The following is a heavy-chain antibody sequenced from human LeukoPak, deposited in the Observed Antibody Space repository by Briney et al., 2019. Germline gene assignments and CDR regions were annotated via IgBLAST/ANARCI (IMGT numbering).Heavy chain of an antibody. CDR1: GGSISSYY. J-gene: IGHJ5*02. Sequence: SETLSLTCTVSGGSISSYYWSWIRQPPGKGLEWIGYIYYSGSTNYNPSLKSRVTISIDTSKNQFSLKLSPVTAADTAVYYCAREAHYLGNWFDPWGQGTLVTVSS. V-gene: IGHV4-59*01. CDR3: AREAHYLGNWFDP. D-gene: IGHD2/OR15-2a*01. CDR2: IYYSGST.